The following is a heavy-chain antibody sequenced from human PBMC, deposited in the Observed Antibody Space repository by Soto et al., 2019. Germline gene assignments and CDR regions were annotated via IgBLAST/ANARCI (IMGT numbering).Heavy chain of an antibody. D-gene: IGHD2-2*03. V-gene: IGHV3-43*01. Sequence: ELSLRLSCSPSGFTLDDYTMHWVRQAPGNGLEWVSLMSWAGRSTYYADSVTGRFTISRDNSKNSLYPQRNSLSTEDTALYSCAKDIGSGRGIVYYYYGMDVWGKGTRVTVCS. CDR2: MSWAGRST. CDR1: GFTLDDYT. J-gene: IGHJ6*04. CDR3: AKDIGSGRGIVYYYYGMDV.